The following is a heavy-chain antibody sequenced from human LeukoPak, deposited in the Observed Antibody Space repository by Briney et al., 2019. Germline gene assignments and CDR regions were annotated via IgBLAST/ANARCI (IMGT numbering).Heavy chain of an antibody. V-gene: IGHV4-59*01. CDR3: ARDEDSAYGSGSYLS. CDR1: GDSISSYY. CDR2: IYYSGST. J-gene: IGHJ5*02. D-gene: IGHD3-10*01. Sequence: SETMSLTCTVSGDSISSYYWTWIRQPPGKGLEWIGYIYYSGSTNYNPSLKSRVTISVDTSKNQFSLKLSSVTAADTAVYYCARDEDSAYGSGSYLSWGQGTLVTVSS.